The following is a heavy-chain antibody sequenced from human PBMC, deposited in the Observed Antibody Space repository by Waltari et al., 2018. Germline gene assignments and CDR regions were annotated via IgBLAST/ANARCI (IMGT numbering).Heavy chain of an antibody. Sequence: EVQLVESGGGLVKPGGSLRLSCAASGFTFSSYSMNWVRQAPGKGLEWVSSIRSSSSYIYYADSVKGRFTISRDNAKNSLYLQMNSLRAEDTAVYYCARAQVVPAANEGGGYYYYYGMDVWGQGTTVTVSS. CDR2: IRSSSSYI. CDR3: ARAQVVPAANEGGGYYYYYGMDV. D-gene: IGHD2-2*01. J-gene: IGHJ6*02. V-gene: IGHV3-21*01. CDR1: GFTFSSYS.